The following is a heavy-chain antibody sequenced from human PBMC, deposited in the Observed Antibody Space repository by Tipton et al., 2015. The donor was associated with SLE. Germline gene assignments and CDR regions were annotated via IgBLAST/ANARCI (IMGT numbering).Heavy chain of an antibody. Sequence: TLSLTCTVSGGSIESHYWTWIRQPPGKDLEWVGFFYDGGSTGYTPSLKGRVTISADTSKNQFSLKLKSVTAADTAVYYCARRRGSSNWYSRYGLDVWGQGTTVTVSS. CDR3: ARRRGSSNWYSRYGLDV. CDR2: FYDGGST. V-gene: IGHV4-59*08. D-gene: IGHD6-13*01. CDR1: GGSIESHY. J-gene: IGHJ6*02.